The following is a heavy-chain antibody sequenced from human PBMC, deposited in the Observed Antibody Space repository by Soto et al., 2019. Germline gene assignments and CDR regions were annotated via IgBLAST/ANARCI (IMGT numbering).Heavy chain of an antibody. Sequence: ASVKVSCKASGYTFTGYYMHWVRQAPGQGPEWMGWINPNSSGTNYAQKFQGWVTMTRDTSISTAYMELSRLRSDDTAVYYCARGGIAAAGDGKFMDVWGQGTTVTVSS. CDR2: INPNSSGT. J-gene: IGHJ6*02. CDR1: GYTFTGYY. V-gene: IGHV1-2*04. CDR3: ARGGIAAAGDGKFMDV. D-gene: IGHD6-13*01.